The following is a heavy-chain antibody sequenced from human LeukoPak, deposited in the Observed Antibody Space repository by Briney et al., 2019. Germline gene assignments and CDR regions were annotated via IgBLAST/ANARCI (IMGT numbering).Heavy chain of an antibody. CDR1: GFTFTIYS. J-gene: IGHJ6*02. D-gene: IGHD2-21*01. V-gene: IGHV3-23*01. CDR3: AKEDWRMDV. Sequence: GGSLRLSCAASGFTFTIYSMDWVRQAPGKGLEWVSIISGSAGTTYYADSVKGRFTISRDNSKNTLYLQMNSLRAEDTAVYYCAKEDWRMDVWGQGTTVTVSS. CDR2: ISGSAGTT.